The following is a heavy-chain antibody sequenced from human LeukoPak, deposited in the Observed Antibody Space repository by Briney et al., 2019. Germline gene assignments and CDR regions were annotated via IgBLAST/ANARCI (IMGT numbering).Heavy chain of an antibody. CDR3: AKDRKFVYGGNPVMNY. CDR1: GFTFNTYS. CDR2: VNWEGDTT. J-gene: IGHJ4*02. D-gene: IGHD4-17*01. V-gene: IGHV3-43*01. Sequence: PGGSLRLSCGASGFTFNTYSMPWVRQAPGKGLEWVSLVNWEGDTTYYADSVRGRFTISRDNSKNVLYLQMNSLRAEDTALYYCAKDRKFVYGGNPVMNYWGQGTLVTVSS.